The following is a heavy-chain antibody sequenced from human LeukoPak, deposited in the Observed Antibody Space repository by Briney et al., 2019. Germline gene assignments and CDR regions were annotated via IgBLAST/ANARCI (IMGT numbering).Heavy chain of an antibody. Sequence: SVKVSCRASGGTFSSYAISWVRQAPGQGLEWMGGIIPIFGTANYAQKFQGRVTIAADESTSTAYMELSSLRSEDTAVYYCARRGHYDSSGYDYWGQGTLVTVSS. D-gene: IGHD3-22*01. CDR2: IIPIFGTA. J-gene: IGHJ4*02. CDR3: ARRGHYDSSGYDY. V-gene: IGHV1-69*13. CDR1: GGTFSSYA.